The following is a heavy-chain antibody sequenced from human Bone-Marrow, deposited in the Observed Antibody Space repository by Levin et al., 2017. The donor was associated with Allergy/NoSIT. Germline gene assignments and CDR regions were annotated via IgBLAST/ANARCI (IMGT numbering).Heavy chain of an antibody. D-gene: IGHD2-15*01. CDR2: ISYDGNEE. V-gene: IGHV3-30*18. J-gene: IGHJ4*02. CDR1: GFSLSTYG. Sequence: SCADPGFSLSTYGMHWVRQVPGKGLEWVAFISYDGNEEKYGDSVKGRFSISRENSKNTLYLQVNSLKTDDTAVYYCAKDHCSGGSCYIFDSWGQGTLVTVTS. CDR3: AKDHCSGGSCYIFDS.